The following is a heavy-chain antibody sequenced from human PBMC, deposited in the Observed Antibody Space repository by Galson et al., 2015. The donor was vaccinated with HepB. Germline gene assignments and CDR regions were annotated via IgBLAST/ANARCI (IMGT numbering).Heavy chain of an antibody. V-gene: IGHV5-51*01. D-gene: IGHD5-12*01. CDR2: IYPGASDT. J-gene: IGHJ3*02. Sequence: QSGAEVKKPGESLKISCTGSGYNFPTDWIGWVRQMPGKGLEWMGIIYPGASDTRYTPSFQGTVTISADKSISTAYLQWSSLKASDTAMYYCAKVYLVPTKGAFDMWGQGTVVTVSS. CDR3: AKVYLVPTKGAFDM. CDR1: GYNFPTDW.